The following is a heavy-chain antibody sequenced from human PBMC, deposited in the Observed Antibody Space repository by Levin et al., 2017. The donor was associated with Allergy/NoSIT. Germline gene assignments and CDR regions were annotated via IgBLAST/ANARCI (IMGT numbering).Heavy chain of an antibody. CDR1: GFTFSSYA. J-gene: IGHJ4*02. CDR3: ARHDYGDYYFDY. Sequence: GESLKISCAASGFTFSSYAMSWVRQAPGKGLEWVSAVSGNGGSTYYADSVKGRFTISRDNSKNTLYVQMNSLRAEDTAVYYCARHDYGDYYFDYWGQGTLVTVSS. D-gene: IGHD4-17*01. CDR2: VSGNGGST. V-gene: IGHV3-23*01.